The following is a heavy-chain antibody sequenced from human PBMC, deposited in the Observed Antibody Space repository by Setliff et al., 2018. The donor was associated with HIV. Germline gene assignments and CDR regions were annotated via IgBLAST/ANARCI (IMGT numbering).Heavy chain of an antibody. J-gene: IGHJ4*02. CDR1: GYSLSSGYY. Sequence: TLSLTCTVSGYSLSSGYYWGWIRQTPGKGLEWLAFIYWDDDKLYNPSLKTRLTVTKDTSKNQVVLTMTNMDPVDTATYFCAHRLHIWDFFDYWGPGTVVTVSS. D-gene: IGHD3-16*01. CDR2: IYWDDDK. CDR3: AHRLHIWDFFDY. V-gene: IGHV2-5*02.